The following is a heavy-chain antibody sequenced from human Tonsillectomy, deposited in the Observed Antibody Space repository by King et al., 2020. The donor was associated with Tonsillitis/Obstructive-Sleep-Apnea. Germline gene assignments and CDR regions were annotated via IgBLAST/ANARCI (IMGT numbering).Heavy chain of an antibody. CDR1: GYTFTSYG. CDR2: ISAYNGNT. D-gene: IGHD1-14*01. CDR3: ARDFSPDDYFDY. V-gene: IGHV1-18*01. Sequence: QLVQSGAEVKKPGASVKVSCKPSGYTFTSYGISWVRQAPGQGLEWMGWISAYNGNTNYAQKLQGRVTMTTDTSTTTADMELRSLRSDDTAVYYCARDFSPDDYFDYWGQGTLVTVSS. J-gene: IGHJ4*02.